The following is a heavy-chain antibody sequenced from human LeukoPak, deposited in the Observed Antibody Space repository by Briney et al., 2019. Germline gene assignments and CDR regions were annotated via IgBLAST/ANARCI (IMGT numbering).Heavy chain of an antibody. CDR1: GGSISSSSYY. D-gene: IGHD6-6*01. CDR3: ARGGSSSELDY. CDR2: IYYSGST. V-gene: IGHV4-39*07. J-gene: IGHJ4*02. Sequence: PSETLSLTCTVSGGSISSSSYYWGWIRQPPGKGLEWIGSIYYSGSTYYNPSLKSRVTISVDTSKNQFSLKLSSVTAADTAVYYCARGGSSSELDYWGQGTLVTVSS.